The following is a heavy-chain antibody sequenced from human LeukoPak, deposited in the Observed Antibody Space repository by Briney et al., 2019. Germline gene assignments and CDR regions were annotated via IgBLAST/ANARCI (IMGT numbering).Heavy chain of an antibody. D-gene: IGHD3-10*01. V-gene: IGHV3-73*01. CDR1: GFTFSGSA. Sequence: PGGFLRLSCAASGFTFSGSAMHWVRQASGKGLERVGRIRSRANSYATAYAASVKGRFTISRDDSKNTAYLQMNSLKTEDTAVYYCARGPNYYGSGSYKSMYYYYYMDVWGKGTTVTVSS. CDR3: ARGPNYYGSGSYKSMYYYYYMDV. CDR2: IRSRANSYAT. J-gene: IGHJ6*03.